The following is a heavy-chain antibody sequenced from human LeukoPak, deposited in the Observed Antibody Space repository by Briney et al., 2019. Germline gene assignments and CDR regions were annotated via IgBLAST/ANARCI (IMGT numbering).Heavy chain of an antibody. CDR2: IYYSGST. CDR3: AIRRGYDSQFDY. V-gene: IGHV4-39*07. J-gene: IGHJ4*02. D-gene: IGHD5-12*01. CDR1: GGSISSSSYY. Sequence: SETLSLTCTVSGGSISSSSYYWGWIRQPPGKGLEWIGSIYYSGSTNYNPSLKSRVTISVDTSKNQFSLKLSTVTAADTAVYYCAIRRGYDSQFDYWGQGTLVTVSS.